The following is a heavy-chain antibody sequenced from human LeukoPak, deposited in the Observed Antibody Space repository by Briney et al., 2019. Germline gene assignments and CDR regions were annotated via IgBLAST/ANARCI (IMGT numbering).Heavy chain of an antibody. CDR2: ISGSGGSA. CDR3: AKDGKQVVQKH. V-gene: IGHV3-23*01. D-gene: IGHD6-13*01. CDR1: GFTFSSYA. Sequence: GGSLRLSCAASGFTFSSYAMSWVRQAPGKGLEWVSAISGSGGSAYYADSVKGRFTISRDNSKNTLYLQMNSLRAEDTAVYYCAKDGKQVVQKHWGQGTLVTVSS. J-gene: IGHJ1*01.